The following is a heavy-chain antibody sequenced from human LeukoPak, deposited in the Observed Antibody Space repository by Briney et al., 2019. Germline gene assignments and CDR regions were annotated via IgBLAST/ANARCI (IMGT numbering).Heavy chain of an antibody. Sequence: GGSPRLACAASGFTFSSYWMTWVRQAPGKGLEWVANIKRDGSEKYYVDSVKGRFTISRDNAKNSLYLQMNSLRAENTAVYYCARDAGGSYYYDWGQGTLVTVSS. V-gene: IGHV3-7*01. CDR3: ARDAGGSYYYD. J-gene: IGHJ4*02. CDR1: GFTFSSYW. CDR2: IKRDGSEK. D-gene: IGHD1-26*01.